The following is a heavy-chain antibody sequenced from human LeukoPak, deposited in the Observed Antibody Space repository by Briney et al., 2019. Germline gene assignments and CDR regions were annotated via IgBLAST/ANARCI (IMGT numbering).Heavy chain of an antibody. V-gene: IGHV1-46*01. CDR3: ARILCYESSGYYAPRFDY. CDR1: VYTFTSYY. D-gene: IGHD3-22*01. J-gene: IGHJ4*02. Sequence: ASVKVSCTASVYTFTSYYMHWVRQAPGQGLEWMGIINPSGGGTTYAKKFQGRVTMTRDTSTTIVYMELSSLRSEDTAVYYWARILCYESSGYYAPRFDYWGQGNLVTVSS. CDR2: INPSGGGT.